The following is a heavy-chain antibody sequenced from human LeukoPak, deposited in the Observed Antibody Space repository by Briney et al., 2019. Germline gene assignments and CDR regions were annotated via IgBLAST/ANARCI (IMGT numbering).Heavy chain of an antibody. D-gene: IGHD6-13*01. CDR2: LHYSGNS. V-gene: IGHV4-39*02. Sequence: SETLSLTCTVSGGSISSSSYYWGWIRQPPGKGLEWIGNLHYSGNSYYNRSLKSRVTISVDTSKNHFSLKLSSVSAADTAVYYCARTHIAAAYFDYWGQETLVTVSS. J-gene: IGHJ4*02. CDR1: GGSISSSSYY. CDR3: ARTHIAAAYFDY.